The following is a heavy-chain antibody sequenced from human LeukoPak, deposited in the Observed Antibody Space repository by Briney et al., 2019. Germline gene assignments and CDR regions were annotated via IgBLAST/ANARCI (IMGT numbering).Heavy chain of an antibody. CDR2: IYHSGST. J-gene: IGHJ4*02. CDR3: ARDRDTLGYCSGGSCDPFDY. CDR1: GYSISSGYY. Sequence: SETLSLTCTVSGYSISSGYYWGWIRQPPGKGLEWIGSIYHSGSTYYNPSLKSRVTISVGTSKNQFSLKLSSVTAADTAVYYCARDRDTLGYCSGGSCDPFDYWGQGTLVTVSS. D-gene: IGHD2-15*01. V-gene: IGHV4-38-2*02.